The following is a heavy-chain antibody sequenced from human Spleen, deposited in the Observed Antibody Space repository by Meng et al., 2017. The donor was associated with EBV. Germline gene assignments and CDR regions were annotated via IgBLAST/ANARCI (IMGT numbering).Heavy chain of an antibody. CDR2: LIPMVGAP. D-gene: IGHD1-7*01. CDR3: ARAGLNWNYNF. J-gene: IGHJ4*02. Sequence: QGQLVESGAVVKKPVSSVNVSCKASGGIFRSDAVSWLRQAPGQGLEWMGGLIPMVGAPHYAQKFQGRVSLTRDTSTSTVYMELSSLTSDDTAIYFCARAGLNWNYNFWGQGTLVTVSS. CDR1: GGIFRSDA. V-gene: IGHV1-69*06.